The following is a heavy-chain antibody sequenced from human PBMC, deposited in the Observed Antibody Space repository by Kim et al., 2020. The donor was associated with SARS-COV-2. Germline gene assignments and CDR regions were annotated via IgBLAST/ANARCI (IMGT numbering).Heavy chain of an antibody. D-gene: IGHD4-17*01. J-gene: IGHJ4*02. CDR3: ARVAQRGATVVTPSAY. V-gene: IGHV3-30*07. Sequence: SVKSRFNSSRDNSKNTLYLQMNRLRAEDTAVYYCARVAQRGATVVTPSAYWGQGTLVTVSS.